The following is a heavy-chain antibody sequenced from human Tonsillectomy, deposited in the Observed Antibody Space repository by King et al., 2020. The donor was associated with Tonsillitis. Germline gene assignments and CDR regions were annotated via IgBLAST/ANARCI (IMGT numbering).Heavy chain of an antibody. CDR1: GFTFRRFA. CDR2: ILDDGAHI. V-gene: IGHV3-30*16. CDR3: ATDRKYYFDS. Sequence: VQLVESGGGVVQPGGALRLSCRASGFTFRRFAMHWVRQAPGQGLKWVAFILDDGAHIYYADPVNGRFTISTDNSNNTLYLQMNSLRPEDTALFYCATDRKYYFDSWGQGTLVTVSS. J-gene: IGHJ4*02.